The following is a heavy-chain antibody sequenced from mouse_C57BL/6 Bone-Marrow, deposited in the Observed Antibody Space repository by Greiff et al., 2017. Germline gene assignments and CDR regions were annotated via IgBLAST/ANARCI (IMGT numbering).Heavy chain of an antibody. CDR3: ARRFDY. Sequence: EVKLMESGGGLVQPGESLKLSCESNEYEFPSHDMSWVRKPPEKRLELVAAITSDGGGTYYPDPMERRFIISRANPNKTLYLHMSSLRSEDTALYYCARRFDYWGKGTTLTVSS. CDR1: EYEFPSHD. CDR2: ITSDGGGT. V-gene: IGHV5-2*01. J-gene: IGHJ2*01.